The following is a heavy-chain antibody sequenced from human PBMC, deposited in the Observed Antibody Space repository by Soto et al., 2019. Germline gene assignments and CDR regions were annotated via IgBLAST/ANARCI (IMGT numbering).Heavy chain of an antibody. CDR1: GITFSTYA. V-gene: IGHV3-23*01. D-gene: IGHD6-13*01. CDR3: AKSFSSNWYDYFDY. CDR2: ISGSGGST. Sequence: PGGSLRLSCAASGITFSTYAMSWVRQAPGKGLEWVSAISGSGGSTYYADSVKGRFTISRDKSKNTLYLQMNSLRAEDTALYYCAKSFSSNWYDYFDYWGQGSLVTVSS. J-gene: IGHJ4*02.